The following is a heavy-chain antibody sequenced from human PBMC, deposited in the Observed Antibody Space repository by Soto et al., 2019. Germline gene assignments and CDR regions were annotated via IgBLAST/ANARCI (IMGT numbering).Heavy chain of an antibody. J-gene: IGHJ4*02. CDR1: GGSINIGGYY. CDR3: ARALAYGDYSDGFDS. Sequence: QVQLQESGPGLVKPSQTLSLICTVSGGSINIGGYYWSWIHQHPGKGLEWIGSIYYSGTTHYNPSLKSRIAMSVDTSKSQFSLKVNSVIAADTAVYYCARALAYGDYSDGFDSWGQGTLVTVSS. D-gene: IGHD4-17*01. V-gene: IGHV4-31*03. CDR2: IYYSGTT.